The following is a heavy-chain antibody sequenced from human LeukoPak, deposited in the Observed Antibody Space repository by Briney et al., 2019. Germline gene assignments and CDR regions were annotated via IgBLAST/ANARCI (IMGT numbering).Heavy chain of an antibody. CDR1: GSSFTNYW. D-gene: IGHD2/OR15-2a*01. CDR3: TMHVMVRAPTYFLH. J-gene: IGHJ1*01. Sequence: GESLKISCDGAGSSFTNYWSCFGRQMPGKGLEWMGRIDPSDSYTNYSPSFQGHVTISADKSFSTAYLQWSSLKATDTAMYYCTMHVMVRAPTYFLHWGQGTLVTVSS. CDR2: IDPSDSYT. V-gene: IGHV5-10-1*01.